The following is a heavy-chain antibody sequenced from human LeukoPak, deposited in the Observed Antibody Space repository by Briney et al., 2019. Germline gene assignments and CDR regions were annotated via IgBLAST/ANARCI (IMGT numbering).Heavy chain of an antibody. D-gene: IGHD2-2*01. Sequence: GGSLRLXCAASGFTFDDYGMSWVRQAPGKGLEWVSGINWNGGSTGYADSVKGRFTISRDNAKNSLYLQMNSLRAEDTALYYCATDYCSSTSCYFFDYWGQGTLVTVSS. CDR3: ATDYCSSTSCYFFDY. CDR1: GFTFDDYG. V-gene: IGHV3-20*04. CDR2: INWNGGST. J-gene: IGHJ4*02.